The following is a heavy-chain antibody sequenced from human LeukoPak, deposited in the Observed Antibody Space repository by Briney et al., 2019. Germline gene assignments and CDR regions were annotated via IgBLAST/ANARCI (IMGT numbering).Heavy chain of an antibody. J-gene: IGHJ5*02. CDR3: ARLGMVRGVGNWFDP. CDR1: GGSFSGYY. CDR2: INHSGST. Sequence: SETLSLTCAVYGGSFSGYYWSWIRQPPGKGLEWIGEINHSGSTNYNPSLKSRVTISVDTSKNQFSLKLSSVTAADTAVYYCARLGMVRGVGNWFDPWGQGTLVTVSS. D-gene: IGHD3-10*01. V-gene: IGHV4-34*01.